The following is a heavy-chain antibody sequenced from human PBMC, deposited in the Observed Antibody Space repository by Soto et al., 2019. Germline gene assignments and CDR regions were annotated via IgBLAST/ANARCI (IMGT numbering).Heavy chain of an antibody. Sequence: GGSLRLSCAASGFTFRDYEMNWVRPAPGKGAEWGSYIRSSGSSIYYADSGKGRFTISGDNAANALYLQMNSLRAEDTAVYYCARTTFECRRINCRNYYYGLGVGGQGTTVTVSS. CDR3: ARTTFECRRINCRNYYYGLGV. V-gene: IGHV3-48*03. J-gene: IGHJ6*02. CDR2: IRSSGSSI. CDR1: GFTFRDYE. D-gene: IGHD1-1*01.